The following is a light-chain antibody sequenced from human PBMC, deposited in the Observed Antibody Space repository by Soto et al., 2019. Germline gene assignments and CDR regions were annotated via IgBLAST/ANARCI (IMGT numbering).Light chain of an antibody. CDR3: AAWDDRLAGPI. CDR2: RND. J-gene: IGLJ1*01. Sequence: QAVLTPAPSASWSPGQGVTISFFGSTPKIGSNYVYWYQQLPGTAPKLLIYRNDQRPSGVPDRFSGSKSGTSASLAISGLRSEDESNYHCAAWDDRLAGPISGTGTKVTVL. V-gene: IGLV1-47*01. CDR1: TPKIGSNY.